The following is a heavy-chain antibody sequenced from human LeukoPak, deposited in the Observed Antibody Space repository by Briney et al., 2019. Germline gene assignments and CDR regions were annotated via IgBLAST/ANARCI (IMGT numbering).Heavy chain of an antibody. CDR2: IRSKAYGGTT. CDR1: GFTFGDYA. CDR3: TRDHPAHCSSTSCYPDY. Sequence: GGSLRLSCTASGFTFGDYAMSWVRQAPGKGLEWVGFIRSKAYGGTTEYAASVKGRFTISRDDSKSIAYLQMNSLKTEDTAVYYCTRDHPAHCSSTSCYPDYWGQGTLVTVSS. V-gene: IGHV3-49*04. J-gene: IGHJ4*02. D-gene: IGHD2-2*01.